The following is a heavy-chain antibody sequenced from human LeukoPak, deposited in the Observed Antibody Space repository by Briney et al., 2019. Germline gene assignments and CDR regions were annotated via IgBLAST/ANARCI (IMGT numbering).Heavy chain of an antibody. CDR1: GFTFSNAW. CDR3: TTRGLRYDILTGYYQNTYYFDY. J-gene: IGHJ4*02. CDR2: IKSKTDGGTT. D-gene: IGHD3-9*01. Sequence: GGSLRLSCAASGFTFSNAWMSWVRQAPGKGLEWVGRIKSKTDGGTTDYAAPVKGRFTISRDDSKNTLYLQMNSLKTEDTAVYYCTTRGLRYDILTGYYQNTYYFDYWGQGTLVTVSS. V-gene: IGHV3-15*01.